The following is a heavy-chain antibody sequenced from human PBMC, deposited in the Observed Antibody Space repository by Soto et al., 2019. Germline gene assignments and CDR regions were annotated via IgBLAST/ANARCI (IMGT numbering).Heavy chain of an antibody. Sequence: QVQLVESGGGLVKPGGSLRLSCAASGFTFSDYYMSWIRQAPGKGLEWVSYINSSSSYTNYADSVKGRFTISRDNAKNSLYLQMNSLRAEDTAVYYCARSEGEGSGLDYWGQGTLVTVSS. D-gene: IGHD2-21*01. CDR3: ARSEGEGSGLDY. CDR1: GFTFSDYY. J-gene: IGHJ4*02. CDR2: INSSSSYT. V-gene: IGHV3-11*06.